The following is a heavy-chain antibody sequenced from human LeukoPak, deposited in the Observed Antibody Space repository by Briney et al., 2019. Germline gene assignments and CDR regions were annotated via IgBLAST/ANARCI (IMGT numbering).Heavy chain of an antibody. D-gene: IGHD5-12*01. J-gene: IGHJ4*02. Sequence: ASVKVSCKASGYTFTGYYMHWVRQAPGQGLEWMGWINPNSGGTNYAQKFQGRVTMTRDTSISTAYMELSRLRSDDTAVYYCARDWARVATEGLGFDYWGQGTLVTVSS. V-gene: IGHV1-2*02. CDR1: GYTFTGYY. CDR2: INPNSGGT. CDR3: ARDWARVATEGLGFDY.